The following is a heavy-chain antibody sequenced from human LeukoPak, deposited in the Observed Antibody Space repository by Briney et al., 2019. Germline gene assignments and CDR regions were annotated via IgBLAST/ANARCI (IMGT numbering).Heavy chain of an antibody. Sequence: GSLRLSCAASGFTFSSYSMNWVRQAPGKGLEWIGSIYYSGSTYYNPSLKSRVTISVDTSKNQFSLKLSSVTAADTAVYYCARLGTYYYDSSGYYDYWGQGTLVTVSS. J-gene: IGHJ4*02. V-gene: IGHV4-39*01. CDR3: ARLGTYYYDSSGYYDY. CDR1: GFTFSSYSMN. CDR2: IYYSGST. D-gene: IGHD3-22*01.